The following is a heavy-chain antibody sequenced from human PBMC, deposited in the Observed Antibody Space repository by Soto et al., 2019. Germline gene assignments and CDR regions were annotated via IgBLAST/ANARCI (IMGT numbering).Heavy chain of an antibody. CDR2: IWYDGSNK. CDR1: GFTFSSYG. CDR3: ARDFRDSSSWYFDY. V-gene: IGHV3-33*01. Sequence: PGGSLRLSCAASGFTFSSYGMHWVRQAPGKGLEWVAVIWYDGSNKYYADSVKGRFTISRDNSKNTLYLQMNSLRAEDTAVYYCARDFRDSSSWYFDYWGQGTLVTVSS. D-gene: IGHD6-13*01. J-gene: IGHJ4*02.